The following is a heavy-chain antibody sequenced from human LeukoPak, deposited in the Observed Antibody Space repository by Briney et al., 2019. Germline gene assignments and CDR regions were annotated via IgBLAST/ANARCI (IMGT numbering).Heavy chain of an antibody. CDR1: GFTFSSYT. J-gene: IGHJ6*04. D-gene: IGHD3-10*01. CDR3: ARERVAMVRGVALYGMDV. V-gene: IGHV3-21*01. Sequence: PGGSLRLPCAASGFTFSSYTMNWVRQAPAKGLEWVSSISSSSSYIYYADSVKGRFTISRDSAKTSLYLQMNSLRAEDTAVYYCARERVAMVRGVALYGMDVWGKGTTVTVSS. CDR2: ISSSSSYI.